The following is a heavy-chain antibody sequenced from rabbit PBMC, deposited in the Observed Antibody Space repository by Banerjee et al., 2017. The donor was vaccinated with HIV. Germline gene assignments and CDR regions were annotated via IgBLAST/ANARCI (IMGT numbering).Heavy chain of an antibody. D-gene: IGHD6-1*01. J-gene: IGHJ4*01. CDR3: ARGSYTYGYAGYAYATFFNL. Sequence: QSLEESGGGLVQPEGSLTLTCKASGFDFSSYYMSWARQAPGKGLEWIGIIYAGKGSTVYASWVNGRFTISSDNAQNTVDLQMNSLTAADTATYFCARGSYTYGYAGYAYATFFNLWGPGTLVTVS. V-gene: IGHV1S7*01. CDR2: IYAGKGST. CDR1: GFDFSSYY.